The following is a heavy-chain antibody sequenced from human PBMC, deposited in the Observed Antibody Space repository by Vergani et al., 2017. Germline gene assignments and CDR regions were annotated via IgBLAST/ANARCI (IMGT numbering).Heavy chain of an antibody. CDR3: AKVVVVVPAGRQGYYGMDV. Sequence: QVQLVESGGGVVQPGGSLRLSCAASGFTFSSYGMHWVRQAPGKGLEWVAFIRYDGSNKYYADSVKGRFTISRDNSKNTLYLQMNSLRAEDTAVYYCAKVVVVVPAGRQGYYGMDVWSQGTTVTVSS. V-gene: IGHV3-30*02. CDR1: GFTFSSYG. J-gene: IGHJ6*02. D-gene: IGHD2-2*01. CDR2: IRYDGSNK.